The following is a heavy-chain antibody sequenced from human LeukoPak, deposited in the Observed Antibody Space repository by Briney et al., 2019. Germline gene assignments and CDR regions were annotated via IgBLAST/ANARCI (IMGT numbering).Heavy chain of an antibody. J-gene: IGHJ4*02. V-gene: IGHV1-69*06. CDR1: GGTFSSYA. CDR2: IIPIFGTA. CDR3: ARATDASRPKYDY. D-gene: IGHD6-6*01. Sequence: SVKVSRKASGGTFSSYAISWVRQAPGQGLEWMGGIIPIFGTANYAQKFQGRVTMTWDTSISTAYMELRSLRSEDTAVYYCARATDASRPKYDYWGQGTLVSISS.